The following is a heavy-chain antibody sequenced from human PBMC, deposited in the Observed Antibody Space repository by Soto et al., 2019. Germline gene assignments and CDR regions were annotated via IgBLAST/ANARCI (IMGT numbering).Heavy chain of an antibody. CDR3: ARDGEQQLVRYYYGMDV. V-gene: IGHV1-69*13. Sequence: ASVKVSCKASGGTFSSYAISWVRQAPGQGLEWMGGIIPIFGTANYAQKFQGRVTITADESTSTAYMELSSLRSEDTAVYYCARDGEQQLVRYYYGMDVWGQGTTVTVSS. CDR1: GGTFSSYA. J-gene: IGHJ6*02. D-gene: IGHD6-13*01. CDR2: IIPIFGTA.